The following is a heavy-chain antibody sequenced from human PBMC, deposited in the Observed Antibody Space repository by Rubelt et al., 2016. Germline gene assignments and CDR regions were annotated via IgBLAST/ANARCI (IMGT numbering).Heavy chain of an antibody. D-gene: IGHD3-3*01. CDR2: TA. CDR3: AADRESYYDFWSGSEHGMDV. J-gene: IGHJ6*02. V-gene: IGHV1-69*01. Sequence: TANYAQKFQGRVTITADESTSTAYMELSSLRSEDTAVYYCAADRESYYDFWSGSEHGMDVWGQGTTVTVSS.